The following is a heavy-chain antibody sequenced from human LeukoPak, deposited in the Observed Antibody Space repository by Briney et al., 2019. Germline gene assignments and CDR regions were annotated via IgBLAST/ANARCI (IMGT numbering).Heavy chain of an antibody. CDR1: GFTFSSSW. D-gene: IGHD5-18*01. CDR3: ARGGGYSYDSFDY. V-gene: IGHV3-74*01. J-gene: IGHJ4*02. Sequence: GGSLRLSCAASGFTFSSSWMHWVRQAPGKGLVWVSRINGDGRSTSYADSVKGRFTISRDNAKNTLYLQMNSLRAEDTAVYYCARGGGYSYDSFDYWGQGTPVTVSS. CDR2: INGDGRST.